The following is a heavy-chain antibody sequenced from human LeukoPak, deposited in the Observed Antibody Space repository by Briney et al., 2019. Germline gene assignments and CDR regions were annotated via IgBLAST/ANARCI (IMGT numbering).Heavy chain of an antibody. V-gene: IGHV4-30-4*01. CDR2: IYYSGST. J-gene: IGHJ4*02. CDR3: ARDPRGTTVTYFDY. CDR1: GGSISSGDYY. D-gene: IGHD4-17*01. Sequence: SETLSLTCTVSGGSISSGDYYWSWIRQPPGKGLEWIGYIYYSGSTYYNPSLKSRVTISVDTSKNQFSLKLSSVTAADTAVYYCARDPRGTTVTYFDYWGQGTLVTVSS.